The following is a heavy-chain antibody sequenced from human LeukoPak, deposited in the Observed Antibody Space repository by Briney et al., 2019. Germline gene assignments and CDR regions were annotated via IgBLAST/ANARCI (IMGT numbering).Heavy chain of an antibody. D-gene: IGHD1-26*01. CDR1: GFTFSSYW. Sequence: GSLRLSCAASGFTFSSYWMHWVRQAPGKGPVWVSRIYGDGNTTNYADSVRGRFTISRDNAKSTLYLEMSNLRVEDTAVYYCARALSGAARPVDSWGQGTQVTVSS. CDR2: IYGDGNTT. CDR3: ARALSGAARPVDS. V-gene: IGHV3-74*01. J-gene: IGHJ4*02.